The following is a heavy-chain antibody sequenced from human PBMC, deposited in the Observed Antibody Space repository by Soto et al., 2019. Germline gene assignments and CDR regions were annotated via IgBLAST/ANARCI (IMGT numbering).Heavy chain of an antibody. CDR1: GYTFTSYA. CDR3: AREEGSSSWFPENWFDP. CDR2: VNAGNGNT. V-gene: IGHV1-3*01. J-gene: IGHJ5*02. D-gene: IGHD6-13*01. Sequence: GASVKVSCKASGYTFTSYAMHWVRQAPGQRLEWMGWVNAGNGNTKYSQKFQGRVTITRDTSASTAYMELSSLRSEDTAVYYCAREEGSSSWFPENWFDPWGQGTLVTVSS.